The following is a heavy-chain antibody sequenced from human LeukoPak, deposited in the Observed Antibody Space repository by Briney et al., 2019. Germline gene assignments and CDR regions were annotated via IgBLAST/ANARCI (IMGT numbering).Heavy chain of an antibody. D-gene: IGHD6-19*01. J-gene: IGHJ5*02. CDR1: GFTFSSNA. CDR3: AKEKVIAVAGTLGFDP. CDR2: ISGSGGNT. Sequence: GGSLRLSCAASGFTFSSNAMSWVRQTPGKGLEWVSAISGSGGNTYYADSVKGRFTISRDNSKNTMYLQMNSPRAEDTAVYYCAKEKVIAVAGTLGFDPWGQGTLVTVSS. V-gene: IGHV3-23*01.